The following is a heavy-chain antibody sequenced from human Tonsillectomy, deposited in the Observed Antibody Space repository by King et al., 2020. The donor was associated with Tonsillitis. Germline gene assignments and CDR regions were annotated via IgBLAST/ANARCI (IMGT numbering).Heavy chain of an antibody. V-gene: IGHV1-69*01. Sequence: VQLVESGAEVKKPGSSVKLSCKASGGTFSSYAISWVRQAPGQGLEWMGGIISIFGTANYAQKFQGRVTITADESTSTAYMELSSLRSEDTAVYYCASSYRVQLWVFDYYGMDVWGQGTTVTVSS. CDR1: GGTFSSYA. J-gene: IGHJ6*02. D-gene: IGHD5-18*01. CDR2: IISIFGTA. CDR3: ASSYRVQLWVFDYYGMDV.